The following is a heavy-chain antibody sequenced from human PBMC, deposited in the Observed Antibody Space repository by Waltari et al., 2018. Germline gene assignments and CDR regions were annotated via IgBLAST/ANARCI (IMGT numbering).Heavy chain of an antibody. D-gene: IGHD2-21*02. J-gene: IGHJ3*01. CDR3: TTRSLVEGTDDVLDL. V-gene: IGHV3-15*01. CDR2: IKSKTEGGTT. CDR1: GFTFSNAW. Sequence: EVQLVESGGGLVKPGGSLRLSCEASGFTFSNAWMTWVRQAPGKGREWVCVIKSKTEGGTTEYASPLKGRVSVSRDDSKKMLYLGMNNLKTEDTAMYFCTTRSLVEGTDDVLDLWGRGTMAIVSS.